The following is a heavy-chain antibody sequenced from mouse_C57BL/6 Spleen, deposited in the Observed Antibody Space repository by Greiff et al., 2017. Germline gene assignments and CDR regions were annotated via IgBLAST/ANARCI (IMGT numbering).Heavy chain of an antibody. D-gene: IGHD1-1*01. CDR1: GYTFTSYG. V-gene: IGHV1-81*01. Sequence: VQLQQSGAELARPAASVKLSCTASGYTFTSYGISWVKQSTGQGLEWIGEIYPRSGNTYYTEQFTGKATLTADKSSSTADMELRSMTYEDSAVYFGARVDSPTVVDNPYAMDYWGQGTSVTVSS. CDR3: ARVDSPTVVDNPYAMDY. J-gene: IGHJ4*01. CDR2: IYPRSGNT.